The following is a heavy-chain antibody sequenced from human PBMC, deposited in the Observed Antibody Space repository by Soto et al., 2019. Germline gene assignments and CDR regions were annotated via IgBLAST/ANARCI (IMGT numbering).Heavy chain of an antibody. CDR2: ISYDGSNK. CDR1: GFTFSSYG. Sequence: QVQLVESGGGVVQPGRSLRLSCAASGFTFSSYGMHWVRQAPGKGLEWVAVISYDGSNKYYADSVKGRFTISRDNSKNTLYLQMNSLRAEDTAVYYCARGVAYFDWLYYGMDVWGQGTTVTVSS. CDR3: ARGVAYFDWLYYGMDV. J-gene: IGHJ6*02. V-gene: IGHV3-30*03. D-gene: IGHD3-9*01.